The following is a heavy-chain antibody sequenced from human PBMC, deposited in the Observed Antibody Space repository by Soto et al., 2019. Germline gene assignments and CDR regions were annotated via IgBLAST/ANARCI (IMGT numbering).Heavy chain of an antibody. Sequence: ASVKGYCKTAGYTKSRTHYMRRVRQAPGQGLEWMGIINPSGGSTSYAQKLQGRVTMTTDTSTSTAYMELRSLRSDDTAVYYCARDPPPPDYWGQGTLVTVS. J-gene: IGHJ4*02. V-gene: IGHV1-46*01. CDR3: ARDPPPPDY. CDR1: GYTKSRTHY. CDR2: INPSGGST.